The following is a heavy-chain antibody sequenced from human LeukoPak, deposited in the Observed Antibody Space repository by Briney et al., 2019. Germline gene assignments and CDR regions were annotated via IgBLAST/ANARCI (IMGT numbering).Heavy chain of an antibody. CDR3: ARAFTVSSLYYFDY. J-gene: IGHJ4*02. CDR2: VYYSGST. D-gene: IGHD3-10*02. V-gene: IGHV4-59*12. Sequence: SETLSLTCTVSGGSISSYYWSWIRQPPGKGLEWIGYVYYSGSTNYNPSLKSRVTISVDTSKNQFSLKLSSVTAADTAVYYCARAFTVSSLYYFDYWGQGTLVTVSS. CDR1: GGSISSYY.